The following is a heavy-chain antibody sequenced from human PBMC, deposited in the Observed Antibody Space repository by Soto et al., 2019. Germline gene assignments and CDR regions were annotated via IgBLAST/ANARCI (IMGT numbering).Heavy chain of an antibody. V-gene: IGHV4-59*01. J-gene: IGHJ4*01. CDR1: GGSMINVY. CDR2: IFHSGNA. Sequence: PSETLSLTCTVSGGSMINVYWSWIRQPPGKRLEWIGFIFHSGNAKYNPSLKSRVTISIDTSKSQFSLSLDSVTAADTAVYFCARAHAPTLPFDYWGLGTLVTVSS. D-gene: IGHD2-15*01. CDR3: ARAHAPTLPFDY.